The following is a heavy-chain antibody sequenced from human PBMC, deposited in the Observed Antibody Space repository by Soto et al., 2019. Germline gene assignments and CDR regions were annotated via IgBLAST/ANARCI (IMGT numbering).Heavy chain of an antibody. CDR1: GFTFSSYA. D-gene: IGHD3-10*01. V-gene: IGHV3-23*01. Sequence: GSLRLSCAASGFTFSSYAMSWVRQAPGKGLEWVSAISGSGGSTYYADSVKGRFTISRDNSKNTLYLQMNSLRAEDTAVYYCAKDSGTGSGSYYYYYYMDVWGKGTTVTVSS. CDR2: ISGSGGST. CDR3: AKDSGTGSGSYYYYYYMDV. J-gene: IGHJ6*03.